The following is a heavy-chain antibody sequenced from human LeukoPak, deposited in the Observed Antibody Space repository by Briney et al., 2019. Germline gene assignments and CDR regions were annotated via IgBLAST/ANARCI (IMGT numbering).Heavy chain of an antibody. CDR2: INPNSGET. CDR1: RYSFTDYY. CDR3: AREEGEWFGELMLPFHF. V-gene: IGHV1-2*02. J-gene: IGHJ4*02. D-gene: IGHD3-10*01. Sequence: GASVKVSCKASRYSFTDYYMHWVGQAPGQALEGMGGINPNSGETKYGEKFQGRVTMTGDASISTAYMELSRLRSGDTAVYYCAREEGEWFGELMLPFHFWGQGTLVTVSS.